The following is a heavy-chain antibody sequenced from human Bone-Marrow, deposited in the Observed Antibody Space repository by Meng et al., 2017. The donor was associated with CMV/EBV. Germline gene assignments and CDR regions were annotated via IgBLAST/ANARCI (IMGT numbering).Heavy chain of an antibody. CDR3: ARSSGYYYTDY. CDR2: IKQDGSEK. CDR1: GFTFSSYA. V-gene: IGHV3-7*01. J-gene: IGHJ4*02. D-gene: IGHD3-3*01. Sequence: GGSLRLSCAASGFTFSSYAMSWVRQAPGKGLEWVANIKQDGSEKYYVDSVKGRFTISRDNAKNSLYLQMNSLRAEDTAAYYCARSSGYYYTDYWGQGKLVNVDS.